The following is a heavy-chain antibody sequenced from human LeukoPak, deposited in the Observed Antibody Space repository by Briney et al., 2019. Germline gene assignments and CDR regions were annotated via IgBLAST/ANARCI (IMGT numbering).Heavy chain of an antibody. CDR3: ARSKVAGIVVSWFDS. D-gene: IGHD6-19*01. V-gene: IGHV5-51*01. Sequence: GESLKISCKGSGYSFTSYWIGWVRQMPGKGLEWMGIIYPGDSDTRYSPSFQGQVTISADKSISTAYPQWSSLKASDTAMYYCARSKVAGIVVSWFDSWGQGALVTVSS. CDR1: GYSFTSYW. CDR2: IYPGDSDT. J-gene: IGHJ5*01.